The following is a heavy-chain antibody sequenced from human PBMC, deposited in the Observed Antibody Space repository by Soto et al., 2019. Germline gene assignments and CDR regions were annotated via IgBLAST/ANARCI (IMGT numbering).Heavy chain of an antibody. CDR2: IRYEGSNK. CDR3: ARDLSGDYGALDT. CDR1: GFTFSSYG. V-gene: IGHV3-33*01. D-gene: IGHD4-17*01. Sequence: QVQLVESGGGVVQRGRSLRLSCAPSGFTFSSYGRLSARQAPGRGLERVAVIRYEGSNKLYADSVEGRFTISRDNSQNTLYLQMNGLRAEDTDVYYCARDLSGDYGALDTWGQGTMVTVSS. J-gene: IGHJ3*02.